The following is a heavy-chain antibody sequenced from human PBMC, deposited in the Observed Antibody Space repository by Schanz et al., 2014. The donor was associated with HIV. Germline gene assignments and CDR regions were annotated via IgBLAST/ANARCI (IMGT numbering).Heavy chain of an antibody. CDR3: ARRDTGTLYYYYHYGMDV. D-gene: IGHD1-1*01. Sequence: QVQLVESGGGVVQPGRSLRLSCAASGFTFSSYGIHWVRQAPGKGLEWVAVGSYDGSNKYYADSVKGRFTISRDNSKNTLYLQMNSLRAEDTAVYYCARRDTGTLYYYYHYGMDVWGQGTTVTVSS. CDR2: GSYDGSNK. V-gene: IGHV3-30*03. J-gene: IGHJ6*02. CDR1: GFTFSSYG.